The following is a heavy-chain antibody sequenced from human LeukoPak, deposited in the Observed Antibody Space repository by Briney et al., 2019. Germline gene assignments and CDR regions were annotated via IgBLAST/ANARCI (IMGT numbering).Heavy chain of an antibody. J-gene: IGHJ6*03. CDR3: ARQMTTVTPWSMDV. CDR2: IYSSGNT. D-gene: IGHD4-17*01. CDR1: GGSLSGHY. V-gene: IGHV4-59*11. Sequence: SETLSLTCTVSGGSLSGHYWSWVRQPPRKGVEWIGYIYSSGNTNCQPSLKRRVTISVDTSKKQFSLRLSSVTAADTAVYFCARQMTTVTPWSMDVWGKRTTVTVSS.